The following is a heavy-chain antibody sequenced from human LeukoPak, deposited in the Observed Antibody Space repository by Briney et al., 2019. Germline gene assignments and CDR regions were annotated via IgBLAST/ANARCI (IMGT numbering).Heavy chain of an antibody. CDR1: GFTFSGYS. D-gene: IGHD3-22*01. CDR2: ISSSSSYI. CDR3: ARVIKRHYYDTSGRDAFDI. J-gene: IGHJ3*02. V-gene: IGHV3-21*01. Sequence: GGSLRLSCAASGFTFSGYSMNWVRQAPGKGLEWVSSISSSSSYIHFTDSVKGRFTVSRENAKNSLYLQMNSLRAEDTAIYYCARVIKRHYYDTSGRDAFDIWGQGTMVTVSS.